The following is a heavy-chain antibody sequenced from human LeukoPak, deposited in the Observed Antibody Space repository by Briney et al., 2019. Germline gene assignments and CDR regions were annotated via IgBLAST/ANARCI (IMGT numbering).Heavy chain of an antibody. CDR2: ISSSSSYI. V-gene: IGHV3-21*01. Sequence: GGSLRLSCAASGFTFSSYSMNWVRQAPGKGLEWVSSISSSSSYIYYADSVRGRFTISRDSAKNSLYLQMNSLRAEDTAVYYCAELGITMIGGVWGKGTTVTISS. J-gene: IGHJ6*04. CDR1: GFTFSSYS. D-gene: IGHD3-10*02. CDR3: AELGITMIGGV.